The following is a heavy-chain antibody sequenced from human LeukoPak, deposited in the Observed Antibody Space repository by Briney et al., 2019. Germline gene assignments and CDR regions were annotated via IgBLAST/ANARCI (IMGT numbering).Heavy chain of an antibody. V-gene: IGHV5-51*01. CDR2: IYPGDSYT. J-gene: IGHJ4*02. CDR1: GYSFTSYW. CDR3: ARLRGSGSYEPLYYIDY. D-gene: IGHD3-10*01. Sequence: GESLKISCKGSGYSFTSYWIGWVRQMPGKGLEWMGIIYPGDSYTRYSPSFQGQVTISADKSISTAYLQWSSLKASDTAMYYCARLRGSGSYEPLYYIDYWGQGTLVTVSS.